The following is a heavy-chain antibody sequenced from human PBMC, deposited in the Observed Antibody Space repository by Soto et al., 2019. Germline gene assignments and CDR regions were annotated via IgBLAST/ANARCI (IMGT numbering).Heavy chain of an antibody. Sequence: EASVKVSCKASGGTFSSYAISWVRQAPGQGLEWMGGIIPIFGTANYAQKFQGRVTITADESTSTAYMELSSLRSEDTAVYYCARDCTNGVCPEFDYWGQGTLVTVS. J-gene: IGHJ4*02. V-gene: IGHV1-69*13. CDR3: ARDCTNGVCPEFDY. CDR1: GGTFSSYA. CDR2: IIPIFGTA. D-gene: IGHD2-8*01.